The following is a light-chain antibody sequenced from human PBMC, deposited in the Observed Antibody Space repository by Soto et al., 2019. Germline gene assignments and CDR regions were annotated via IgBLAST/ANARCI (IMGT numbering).Light chain of an antibody. Sequence: QSALTQPASLSGSPGQSITISCTGTSSDIGAYDYVSWFQQHPGKAPKLMISEVNNRPSGVSNRFSGSKSGNTASLTVSGLQAEDEADYYCSSYAGSNNVLFGGGTKLTVL. J-gene: IGLJ3*02. CDR3: SSYAGSNNVL. V-gene: IGLV2-14*01. CDR2: EVN. CDR1: SSDIGAYDY.